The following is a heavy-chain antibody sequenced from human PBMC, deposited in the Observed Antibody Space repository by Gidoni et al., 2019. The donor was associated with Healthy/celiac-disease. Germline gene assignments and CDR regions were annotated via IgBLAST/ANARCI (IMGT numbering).Heavy chain of an antibody. J-gene: IGHJ4*02. CDR2: IYYSGST. D-gene: IGHD3-10*01. Sequence: QLQLQESGPGLVKPSETLSLTCTVSGGSISSSSYYWGWIRQPPGKGLEWIGSIYYSGSTYYNPSLKSRVTISVDTSKNQFSLKLSSVTAADTAVYYCARPNFPASGFDYWGQGTLVTVSS. CDR3: ARPNFPASGFDY. CDR1: GGSISSSSYY. V-gene: IGHV4-39*01.